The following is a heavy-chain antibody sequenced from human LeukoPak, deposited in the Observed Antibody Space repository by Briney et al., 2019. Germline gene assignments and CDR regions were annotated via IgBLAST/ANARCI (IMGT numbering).Heavy chain of an antibody. CDR2: ISHSGST. Sequence: SETLSLTSAVSGGSISSNNWWSWVRQPPGKGLEWIGEISHSGSTGYNPSLKSRVTISVDKSKNHFSLKLSSVTAADTAVYYCARNMVGETTFDYWGQGTLVTVSS. CDR1: GGSISSNNW. D-gene: IGHD2/OR15-2a*01. J-gene: IGHJ4*02. V-gene: IGHV4-4*02. CDR3: ARNMVGETTFDY.